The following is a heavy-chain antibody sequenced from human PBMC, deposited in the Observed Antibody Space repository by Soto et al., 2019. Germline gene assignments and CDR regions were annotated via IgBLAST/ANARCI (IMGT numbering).Heavy chain of an antibody. D-gene: IGHD1-26*01. J-gene: IGHJ4*02. CDR1: GFTLSTYG. CDR3: AKGYSGSYPGGADY. Sequence: QVQLVESGGGVVQPGRSLRLSCSAAGFTLSTYGMHWVRQAPGKGLEWVAIISYDGSKEYYADSVKGRFTISRDNSKNTLYLQLNSLRPEDTAVYYCAKGYSGSYPGGADYWGQGTLVTVSS. V-gene: IGHV3-30*18. CDR2: ISYDGSKE.